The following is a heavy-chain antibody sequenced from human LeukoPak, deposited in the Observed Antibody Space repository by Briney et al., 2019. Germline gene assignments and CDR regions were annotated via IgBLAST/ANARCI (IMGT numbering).Heavy chain of an antibody. CDR1: GFTFSSYS. CDR2: ISSSSSYI. V-gene: IGHV3-21*01. Sequence: PGGSLRLSCAASGFTFSSYSMNWVRQAPGKGLEGVSSISSSSSYIYYAASVKGRFTISRDNAKNSLYLQMNSLRAEDTAVYYCARVLIYYDSSGYGYWGQGTLVTVSS. CDR3: ARVLIYYDSSGYGY. J-gene: IGHJ4*02. D-gene: IGHD3-22*01.